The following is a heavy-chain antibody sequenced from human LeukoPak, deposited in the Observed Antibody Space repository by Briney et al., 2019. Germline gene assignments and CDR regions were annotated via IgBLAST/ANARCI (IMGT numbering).Heavy chain of an antibody. Sequence: PGGSLRLSCAASGFTFSSYSMNWVRQAPGKGLEWVSAISGSGGSTYYADSVKGRFTISRDNSKNTLYLQMNSLRAEDTAVYYCAKAKGGYYDSSGYSNAFDIWGQGTMVTVSS. D-gene: IGHD3-22*01. V-gene: IGHV3-23*01. J-gene: IGHJ3*02. CDR3: AKAKGGYYDSSGYSNAFDI. CDR2: ISGSGGST. CDR1: GFTFSSYS.